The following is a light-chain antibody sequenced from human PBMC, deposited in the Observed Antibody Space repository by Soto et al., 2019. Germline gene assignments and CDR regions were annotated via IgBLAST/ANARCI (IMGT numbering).Light chain of an antibody. CDR1: QSVGSAY. CDR2: DAS. CDR3: QQYGDSPWT. Sequence: EIVLTQSPGTLSLSPGERATLSCRASQSVGSAYVGWYQQKPGEAPRLLIYDASSRATGIPDRFSGGGSGTDFTLTISRLEPEDFAVYYCQQYGDSPWTFGQGTKVDIK. J-gene: IGKJ1*01. V-gene: IGKV3-20*01.